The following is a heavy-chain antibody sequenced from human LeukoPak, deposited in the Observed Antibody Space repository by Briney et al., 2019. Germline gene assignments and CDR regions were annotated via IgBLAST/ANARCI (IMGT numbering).Heavy chain of an antibody. CDR3: AKVVRFLIFQH. CDR1: GFTFTSYA. V-gene: IGHV3-23*01. D-gene: IGHD6-6*01. J-gene: IGHJ1*01. CDR2: ISGSGVST. Sequence: GGSLRLSCAASGFTFTSYAINWVRQAPGKGLEWVSGISGSGVSTYYADSVKGRFTISRDNSENTVYLQMDSLRAEDTAVYYCAKVVRFLIFQHWGQGTLVTVSS.